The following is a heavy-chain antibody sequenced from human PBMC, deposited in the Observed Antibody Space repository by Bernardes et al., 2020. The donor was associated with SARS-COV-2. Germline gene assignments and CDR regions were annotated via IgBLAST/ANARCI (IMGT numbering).Heavy chain of an antibody. CDR2: LWYDGRNK. CDR1: GFTFSSYG. V-gene: IGHV3-33*01. Sequence: GGPLHLSCASSGFTFSSYGMHWVRQAPGTGLAWVAVLWYDGRNKYYADSVKGRFTISRDNSKNTLYLQMNSLRAEDTAVYYCARESYYGDYADWYFDLWGRGTLVTVSA. D-gene: IGHD4-17*01. CDR3: ARESYYGDYADWYFDL. J-gene: IGHJ2*01.